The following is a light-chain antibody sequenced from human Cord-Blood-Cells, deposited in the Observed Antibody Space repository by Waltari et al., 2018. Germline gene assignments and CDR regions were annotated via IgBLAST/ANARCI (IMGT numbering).Light chain of an antibody. Sequence: QSALPQPASVSGSPGQSITISCTGTSSDVGGYNYVSWYQQHPGKPPKLMIYEVSNRPSGVSNRFSGSKSGNTASLTISGLQAEDEADYYCSSYTSSSTNYVFGTGTKVTVL. CDR2: EVS. V-gene: IGLV2-14*01. CDR3: SSYTSSSTNYV. CDR1: SSDVGGYNY. J-gene: IGLJ1*01.